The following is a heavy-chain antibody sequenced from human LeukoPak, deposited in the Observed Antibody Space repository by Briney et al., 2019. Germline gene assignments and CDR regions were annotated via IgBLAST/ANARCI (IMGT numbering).Heavy chain of an antibody. CDR1: GGSIISYY. D-gene: IGHD5-24*01. CDR2: IYTSGSA. CDR3: AREIGRDGCNRSFDY. Sequence: RTSETLSLTCTVSGGSIISYYWSWIRQPAGKGLEWLGRIYTSGSANSSPSLKGRVTMSVDASKNQFSLTLSSVTAADTAVYYCAREIGRDGCNRSFDYWGQGTLVTVSS. J-gene: IGHJ4*02. V-gene: IGHV4-4*07.